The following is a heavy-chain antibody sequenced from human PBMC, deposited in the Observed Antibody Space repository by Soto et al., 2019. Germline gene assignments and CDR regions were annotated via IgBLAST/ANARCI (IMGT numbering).Heavy chain of an antibody. J-gene: IGHJ4*02. CDR3: VPVXGTIPFDY. D-gene: IGHD6-19*01. CDR1: GFTFSSYA. CDR2: ISGSGGST. Sequence: GWSLRLSCAASGFTFSSYAMSWVRQAPGKGLEWVSSISGSGGSTYYADSVKGRFTISRDNSKNTLYLQMNSLRAEDTAVYYCVPVXGTIPFDYWGQGTLVTVSS. V-gene: IGHV3-23*01.